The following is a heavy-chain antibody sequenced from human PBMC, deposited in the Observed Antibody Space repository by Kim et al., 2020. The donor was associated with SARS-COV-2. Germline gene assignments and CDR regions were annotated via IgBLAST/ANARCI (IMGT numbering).Heavy chain of an antibody. CDR2: ISYDGSNK. CDR1: GFTFSSYA. V-gene: IGHV3-30-3*01. J-gene: IGHJ4*02. Sequence: GGSLRLSCAASGFTFSSYAMHWVRQAPGKGLEWVAVISYDGSNKYYADSVKGRFTISRDNSKNTLYLQMNSLRAEDTAVYYCARDPGTDSVYYDFWSGYYFGNTFDYWGQGTLVTVSS. D-gene: IGHD3-3*01. CDR3: ARDPGTDSVYYDFWSGYYFGNTFDY.